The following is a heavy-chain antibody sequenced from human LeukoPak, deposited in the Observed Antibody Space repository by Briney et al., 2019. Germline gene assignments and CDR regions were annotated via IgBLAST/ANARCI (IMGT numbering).Heavy chain of an antibody. D-gene: IGHD6-19*01. CDR2: LSRSGSTI. J-gene: IGHJ6*03. Sequence: GSLRLSCAASGFTFSDYYMSWIRQAPGKGLEWVSYLSRSGSTIYYADSVKGRFTISRDNAKNSLYLQMNSLRAEDTAVYYCARGEMAGTLGYYYYYMDVWGKGTTVTVSS. CDR1: GFTFSDYY. CDR3: ARGEMAGTLGYYYYYMDV. V-gene: IGHV3-11*04.